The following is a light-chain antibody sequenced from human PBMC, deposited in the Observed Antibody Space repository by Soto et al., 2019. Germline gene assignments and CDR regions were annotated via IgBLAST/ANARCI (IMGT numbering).Light chain of an antibody. CDR2: GAS. V-gene: IGKV3-20*01. CDR3: QQHGSSPLLT. J-gene: IGKJ4*01. Sequence: EIMVTQSPGTLSLSPGERAILPCRASQSVSSYFLAWYQQKPGQAPRLLVYGASSRATGIPDRFSGSGSGTDFTLTISRLEPEDFAMYYCQQHGSSPLLTFGGGTKVDIK. CDR1: QSVSSYF.